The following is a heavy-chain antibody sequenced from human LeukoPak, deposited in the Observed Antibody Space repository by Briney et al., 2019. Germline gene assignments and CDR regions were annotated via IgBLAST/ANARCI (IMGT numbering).Heavy chain of an antibody. Sequence: ASVKVSCKASGYTFTSYAMHWVRQAPGQRLEWMGWINPSSGGTKYAQKFQGRVTMTRDTSNSTAYMELSGLRSDDTALYYCAREEGLNYWNRRPFDHWGQGTLVTVSS. CDR1: GYTFTSYA. D-gene: IGHD1-1*01. CDR2: INPSSGGT. CDR3: AREEGLNYWNRRPFDH. V-gene: IGHV1-2*02. J-gene: IGHJ4*02.